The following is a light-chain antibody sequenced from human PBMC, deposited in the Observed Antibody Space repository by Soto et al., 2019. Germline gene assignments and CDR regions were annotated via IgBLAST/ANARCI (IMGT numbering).Light chain of an antibody. V-gene: IGLV2-14*03. Sequence: VRAHPSSLCWAPGQPLPIPCTGNTNDIGAYDYVSWYQQFPDKPPKLIIYEVSHRPSGVSDRFSGSKSVNTATLTISRLQAEDEADYYCSSYTSSSTRVFGTGTKVTVL. CDR1: TNDIGAYDY. J-gene: IGLJ1*01. CDR3: SSYTSSSTRV. CDR2: EVS.